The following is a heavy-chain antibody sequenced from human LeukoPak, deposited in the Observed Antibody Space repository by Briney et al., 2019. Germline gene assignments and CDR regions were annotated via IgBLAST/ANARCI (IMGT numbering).Heavy chain of an antibody. Sequence: ASVKVSCKASGYTFTSYGISWVRQAPGQGLEWMGWISAYNGNTNYAQKLQGRVTMTTDTSTSTAYMELRSLRSDDAAVYYCARDSASLKTRYCSSTSCYPWGAFDIWGQGTMVTVSS. CDR2: ISAYNGNT. CDR3: ARDSASLKTRYCSSTSCYPWGAFDI. CDR1: GYTFTSYG. D-gene: IGHD2-2*01. J-gene: IGHJ3*02. V-gene: IGHV1-18*01.